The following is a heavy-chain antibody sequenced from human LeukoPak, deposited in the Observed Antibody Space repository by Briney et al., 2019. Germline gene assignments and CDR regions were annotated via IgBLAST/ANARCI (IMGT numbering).Heavy chain of an antibody. V-gene: IGHV1-18*01. Sequence: ASVKVSCKPSGYSFSNYGLIWVRQTPGEGLEWMGWISAFNGNTAYAQNIQGRVTMTTDTTPSTVYMDLRSLRSHNTAVYYCVRSHGGSLRAPFDSWGQGTLVTVSS. J-gene: IGHJ4*02. D-gene: IGHD2-15*01. CDR1: GYSFSNYG. CDR2: ISAFNGNT. CDR3: VRSHGGSLRAPFDS.